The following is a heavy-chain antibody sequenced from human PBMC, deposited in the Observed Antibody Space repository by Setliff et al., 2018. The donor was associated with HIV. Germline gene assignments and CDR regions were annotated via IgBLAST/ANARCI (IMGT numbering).Heavy chain of an antibody. J-gene: IGHJ4*02. Sequence: SVKVSCKASGGTFSSYAIYWVRQAPGQGLEWMGGTMPISGTPNYAQKFQGRVTMTRDTSTQTAYMELTSLTFHDTAVYYCARQLSNSLESWGQGTPVTVS. V-gene: IGHV1-69*05. CDR2: TMPISGTP. D-gene: IGHD1-1*01. CDR3: ARQLSNSLES. CDR1: GGTFSSYA.